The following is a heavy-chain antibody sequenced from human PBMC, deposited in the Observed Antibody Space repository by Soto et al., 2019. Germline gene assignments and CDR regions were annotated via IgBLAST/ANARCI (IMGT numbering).Heavy chain of an antibody. CDR1: GYTFTSYG. Sequence: ASVKVSCKASGYTFTSYGISCVRQAPGQGLEWMGWISAYNGNTNYAQKVQCRVTMTTDTSASTADMELRSLRSDDTAVYYCARFGFVVVPAANYYYYGMDVGGKGTTVTFS. J-gene: IGHJ6*04. V-gene: IGHV1-18*01. D-gene: IGHD2-2*01. CDR2: ISAYNGNT. CDR3: ARFGFVVVPAANYYYYGMDV.